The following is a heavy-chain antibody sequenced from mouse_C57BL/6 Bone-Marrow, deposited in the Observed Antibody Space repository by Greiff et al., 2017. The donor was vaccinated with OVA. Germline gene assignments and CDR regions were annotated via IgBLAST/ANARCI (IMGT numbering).Heavy chain of an antibody. CDR2: INPYNGGT. D-gene: IGHD1-1*01. CDR1: GYTFTDYY. V-gene: IGHV1-19*01. CDR3: ARFHYYGPLYYYAMDY. J-gene: IGHJ4*01. Sequence: EVQLQQSGPVLVKPGASVKISCKASGYTFTDYYMNWVKQSHGKSLEWIGVINPYNGGTSYNQKFKGKATLTVDKSSSTAYMELNSLTSEDSAVYYCARFHYYGPLYYYAMDYWGQGTSVTVSS.